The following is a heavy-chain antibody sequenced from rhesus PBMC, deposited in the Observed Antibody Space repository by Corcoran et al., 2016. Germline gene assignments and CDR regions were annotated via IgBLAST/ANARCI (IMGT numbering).Heavy chain of an antibody. CDR3: ARNAVGTVFDH. J-gene: IGHJ4*01. Sequence: QVQLQESGPGLVKPSETLSLSCAVSGASISGYYWNWIRQPPGEGLDWLGYIGGSSGSPYDDPAFRGRVPISMYTPKKQFSLNLTSVTAADPSVYYCARNAVGTVFDHWGQGVLVTVSS. V-gene: IGHV4-165*02. D-gene: IGHD5-24*01. CDR1: GASISGYY. CDR2: IGGSSGSP.